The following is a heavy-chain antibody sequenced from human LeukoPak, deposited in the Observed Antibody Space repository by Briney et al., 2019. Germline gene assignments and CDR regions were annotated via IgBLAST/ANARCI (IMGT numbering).Heavy chain of an antibody. Sequence: SETLSLTCTVSGGSISSSSYYWGWLRQPPGKGLEWIGSIYYSGSTYYNPSLKSRVTISVDTSKNQFSLKLSSVTAADTAVYYCARAYGSGSYFANYWGQGTLVTVSS. CDR3: ARAYGSGSYFANY. V-gene: IGHV4-39*01. J-gene: IGHJ4*02. CDR2: IYYSGST. D-gene: IGHD3-10*01. CDR1: GGSISSSSYY.